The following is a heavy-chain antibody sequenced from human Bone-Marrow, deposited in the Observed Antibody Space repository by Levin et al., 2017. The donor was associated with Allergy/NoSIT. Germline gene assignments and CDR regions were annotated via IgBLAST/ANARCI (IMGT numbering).Heavy chain of an antibody. V-gene: IGHV3-30*18. J-gene: IGHJ6*02. Sequence: GGSLRLSCAASGFTFSDFGMHWVRQAPGRGLEWMAVIAKDGNNIYYGDSVKGRVTISRDNSKNTLYLQVNSLRPEDAAVYYFGKESNPARPRYYDYATDVWGQGTRVGVSS. CDR2: IAKDGNNI. D-gene: IGHD3-16*01. CDR3: GKESNPARPRYYDYATDV. CDR1: GFTFSDFG.